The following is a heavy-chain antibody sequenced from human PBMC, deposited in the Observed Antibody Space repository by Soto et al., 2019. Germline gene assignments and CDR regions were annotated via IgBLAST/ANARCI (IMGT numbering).Heavy chain of an antibody. CDR2: ISYDGSNK. D-gene: IGHD4-17*01. J-gene: IGHJ4*02. Sequence: PGGSLRLSCAASGFTFSSYAMHWVRQAPGKGLEWVAVISYDGSNKYYADSVKGRFTISRDNSKNTLYLQMNSLRAEDTAVYYCAREYDYGDNFDYWGQGTLVTVSS. V-gene: IGHV3-30-3*01. CDR3: AREYDYGDNFDY. CDR1: GFTFSSYA.